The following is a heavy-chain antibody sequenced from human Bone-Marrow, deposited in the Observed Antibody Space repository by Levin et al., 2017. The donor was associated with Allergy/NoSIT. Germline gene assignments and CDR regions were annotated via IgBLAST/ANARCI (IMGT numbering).Heavy chain of an antibody. CDR1: GFTFSDYG. D-gene: IGHD2-2*03. Sequence: LSLTCAASGFTFSDYGMHWVRQAPGKGLEWLALISYEVTNEFYADSVKGRFTISRDNSKNILYLHMNNLRAEDTAVYYCARGHGYGSTCLDSWGQGTLVPVSS. J-gene: IGHJ4*02. CDR3: ARGHGYGSTCLDS. V-gene: IGHV3-30*03. CDR2: ISYEVTNE.